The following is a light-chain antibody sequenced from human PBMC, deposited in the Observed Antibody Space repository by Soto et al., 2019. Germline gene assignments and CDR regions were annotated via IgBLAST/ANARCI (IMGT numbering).Light chain of an antibody. CDR1: QSVSNY. V-gene: IGKV3-11*01. CDR3: QQRSSWPIT. Sequence: EIGLTQSPATLSLSPGERATLSCRASQSVSNYLAWYQQKPGQAPRLLIHDASDRATGIPARFSGSESETDFTLTISSLEPEDFALYYCQQRSSWPITFGQGTRLEIK. J-gene: IGKJ5*01. CDR2: DAS.